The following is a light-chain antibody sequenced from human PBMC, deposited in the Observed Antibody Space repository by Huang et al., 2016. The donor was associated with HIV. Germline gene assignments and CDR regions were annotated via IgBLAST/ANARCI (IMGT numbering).Light chain of an antibody. J-gene: IGKJ2*03. CDR2: RAS. V-gene: IGKV3-20*01. Sequence: EILLTQSPDTLSLSPGERATLSCRASQSVNNNYLAWYQQKPGQAPRLLIYRASTRATGIPDRFRGSGSGTDFTLTISRLEPDDFAVYYCQQFGSSPPYSFGQGIKLEIK. CDR1: QSVNNNY. CDR3: QQFGSSPPYS.